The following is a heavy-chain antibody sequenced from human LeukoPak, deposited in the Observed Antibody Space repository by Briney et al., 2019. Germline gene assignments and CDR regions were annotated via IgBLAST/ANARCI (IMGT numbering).Heavy chain of an antibody. Sequence: GSLRLSCAASGFTFSSYAMHWVRQAPGKGLEWVAVISYDGSNKYYADSVKGRFTISRDNSKNTLYLQMNSLRAEDTAVYYCARDGASFYYYYMDVWGKGTTVTVSS. CDR1: GFTFSSYA. CDR3: ARDGASFYYYYMDV. D-gene: IGHD3-16*01. V-gene: IGHV3-30*04. CDR2: ISYDGSNK. J-gene: IGHJ6*03.